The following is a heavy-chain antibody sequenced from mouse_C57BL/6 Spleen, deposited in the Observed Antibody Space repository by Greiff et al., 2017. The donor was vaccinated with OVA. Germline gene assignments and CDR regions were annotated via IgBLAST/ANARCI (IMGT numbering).Heavy chain of an antibody. V-gene: IGHV1-18*01. J-gene: IGHJ3*01. CDR2: INPNNGGT. D-gene: IGHD4-1*01. Sequence: VQLQQSGPELVKPGASVKIPCKASGYTFTDYNMDWVKQSHGKSLEWIGEINPNNGGTIYNQKFKGKATLTVDKSSSTAYMELRSLTSEDTAVYYCARTGTRAWFAYWGQGTLVTVSA. CDR3: ARTGTRAWFAY. CDR1: GYTFTDYN.